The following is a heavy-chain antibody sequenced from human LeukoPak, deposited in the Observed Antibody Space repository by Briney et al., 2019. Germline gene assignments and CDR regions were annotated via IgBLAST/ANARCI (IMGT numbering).Heavy chain of an antibody. Sequence: SETLSLTCTVSGGSISSSYWSWIRQPAGKGLEWIGRFSISGTTNYNPFLRSRVSISVDKSKNQFSLNLSSVTAADTAVYYCARLEGSGATDYWGQGTLVTVSS. D-gene: IGHD1-26*01. CDR3: ARLEGSGATDY. CDR1: GGSISSSY. V-gene: IGHV4-4*07. CDR2: FSISGTT. J-gene: IGHJ4*02.